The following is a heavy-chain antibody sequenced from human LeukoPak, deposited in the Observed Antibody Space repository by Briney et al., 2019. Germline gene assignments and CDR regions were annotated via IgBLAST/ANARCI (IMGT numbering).Heavy chain of an antibody. CDR1: GFNFRSFW. CDR3: AKAKLRYFDWLLSN. V-gene: IGHV3-7*01. Sequence: GGSLRLSCAVSGFNFRSFWMSWVRQAPGKGLEWVANIKEDGSERNYMDSVKGRFTISRDRAKSSLYLQMNSLRAEDTAVYYCAKAKLRYFDWLLSNWGQGTLVTVSS. D-gene: IGHD3-9*01. CDR2: IKEDGSER. J-gene: IGHJ4*02.